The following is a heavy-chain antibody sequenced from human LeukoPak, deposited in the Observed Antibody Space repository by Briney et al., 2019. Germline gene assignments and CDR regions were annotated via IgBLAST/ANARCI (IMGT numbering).Heavy chain of an antibody. CDR1: GLTFRSYW. Sequence: PGGSLRLSCAVSGLTFRSYWMSWVRQAPGKGLEWVANINLEGSEKYFVDSVKGRFTISRDNAKNSLHLQMNTLRAEDTAVYYCARERDGRFFDYWGQGTLVTVSS. V-gene: IGHV3-7*01. J-gene: IGHJ4*02. D-gene: IGHD5-24*01. CDR2: INLEGSEK. CDR3: ARERDGRFFDY.